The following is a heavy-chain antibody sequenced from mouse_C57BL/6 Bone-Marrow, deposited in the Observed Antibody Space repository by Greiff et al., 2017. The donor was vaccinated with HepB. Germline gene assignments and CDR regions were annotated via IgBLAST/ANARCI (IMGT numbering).Heavy chain of an antibody. CDR2: ISDGGSYT. CDR3: ARVRLRRGYYAMDY. Sequence: EVKLQESGGGLVKPGGSLKLSCAASGFTFSSYAMSWVRQTPEKRLEWVATISDGGSYTYYPDNVKGRFTISRDNAKNNLYLQMSHLKSEDTAMYYCARVRLRRGYYAMDYWGQGTSVTVSS. J-gene: IGHJ4*01. V-gene: IGHV5-4*03. CDR1: GFTFSSYA. D-gene: IGHD2-2*01.